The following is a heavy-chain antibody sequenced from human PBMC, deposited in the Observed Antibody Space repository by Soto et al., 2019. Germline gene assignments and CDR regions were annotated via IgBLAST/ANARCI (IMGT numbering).Heavy chain of an antibody. V-gene: IGHV3-33*01. Sequence: PGGSLRLSCAASGFTFSSYGMHWVRQAPGKGLEWVAVIWYDGSNKYYADSVKGRFTISRDNSKNTLYLQMNSLRAEDTAVYYCARDRAMVSGDYGMDVWGQGTTVTVSS. CDR3: ARDRAMVSGDYGMDV. CDR1: GFTFSSYG. D-gene: IGHD5-18*01. CDR2: IWYDGSNK. J-gene: IGHJ6*02.